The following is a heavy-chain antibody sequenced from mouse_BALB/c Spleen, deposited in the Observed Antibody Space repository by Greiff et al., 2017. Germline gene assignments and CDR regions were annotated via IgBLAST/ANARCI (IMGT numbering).Heavy chain of an antibody. CDR1: GYTFTSYV. CDR3: ARAGVDYAMDY. CDR2: INPYNDGT. D-gene: IGHD3-1*01. V-gene: IGHV1-14*01. Sequence: VHVKQSGPELVKPGASVKMSCKASGYTFTSYVMHWVKQKPGQGLEWIGYINPYNDGTKYNEKFKGKATLTSDKSSSTAYMELSSLTSEDSAVYYCARAGVDYAMDYWGQGTSVTVSS. J-gene: IGHJ4*01.